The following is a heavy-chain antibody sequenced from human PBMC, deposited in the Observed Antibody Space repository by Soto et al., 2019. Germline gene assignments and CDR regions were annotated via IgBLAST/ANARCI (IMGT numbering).Heavy chain of an antibody. Sequence: QVQLVESGGGVVQPGGSLRLSCTTSGFTFNTNGMHWVRQAPGKGLEWVAIIWYDGSNKYYADSVKGRFTISRDNSKNTPYLQMNSLRAEDTALYYCARSDCTGAYCYSWPFNYGVDVWGQGTTVTVSS. D-gene: IGHD2-21*02. J-gene: IGHJ6*02. V-gene: IGHV3-33*08. CDR1: GFTFNTNG. CDR3: ARSDCTGAYCYSWPFNYGVDV. CDR2: IWYDGSNK.